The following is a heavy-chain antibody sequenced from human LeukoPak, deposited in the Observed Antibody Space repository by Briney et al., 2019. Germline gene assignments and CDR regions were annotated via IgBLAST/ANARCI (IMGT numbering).Heavy chain of an antibody. CDR3: ARDMGIYDFWSGLDAFDI. V-gene: IGHV4-59*01. CDR2: ISYSGST. J-gene: IGHJ3*02. CDR1: GGSISGYY. Sequence: SETLSLTCTVSGGSISGYYWSWIRQPPGKGLEWVGYISYSGSTNYNPSLKSRVTISVDTSKNQFSLKLSSVTAADTAAYYCARDMGIYDFWSGLDAFDIWGQGTMVTVSS. D-gene: IGHD3-3*01.